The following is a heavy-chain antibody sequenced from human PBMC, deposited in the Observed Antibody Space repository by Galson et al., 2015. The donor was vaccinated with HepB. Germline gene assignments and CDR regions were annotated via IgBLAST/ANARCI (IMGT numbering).Heavy chain of an antibody. V-gene: IGHV4-61*01. CDR2: IYYSGST. J-gene: IGHJ4*02. CDR1: GGSVNSGSYY. Sequence: ETLSLTCTVSGGSVNSGSYYWTWIRQPPGKGLEWIGFIYYSGSTNYNPSLKSRVTLSVDASKNQFSLKLSSVTAADTAVYYCARTWRTGYYRIDYWGQGTLVTVSS. D-gene: IGHD3/OR15-3a*01. CDR3: ARTWRTGYYRIDY.